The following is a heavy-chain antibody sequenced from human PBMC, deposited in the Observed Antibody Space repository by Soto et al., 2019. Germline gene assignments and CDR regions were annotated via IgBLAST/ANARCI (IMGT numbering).Heavy chain of an antibody. CDR2: IIPIFGT. J-gene: IGHJ3*02. D-gene: IGHD6-19*01. CDR1: GGTFSSYA. Sequence: GASVKVSCKASGGTFSSYAISWVRQAPGQGLEWMGGIIPIFGTFYAQKFQGRVTMTGDTSTSTVYMELSSLRSEDTAVYYCARGEKIAVAGKLSVFDIWGQGAMVTVSS. CDR3: ARGEKIAVAGKLSVFDI. V-gene: IGHV1-69*06.